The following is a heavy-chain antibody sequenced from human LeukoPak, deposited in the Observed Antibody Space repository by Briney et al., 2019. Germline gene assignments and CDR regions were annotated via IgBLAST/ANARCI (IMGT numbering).Heavy chain of an antibody. CDR3: ARDKKGGLRYFDWSRNYYYYGMDV. CDR2: ISYDGSNK. J-gene: IGHJ6*02. CDR1: GFTFSSYA. D-gene: IGHD3-9*01. V-gene: IGHV3-30*04. Sequence: PGRSLRLSCAASGFTFSSYAMHWVRQAPGKGLEWVAVISYDGSNKYYADSAKGRFTISRVNSKNTLYLQMNSLRAEDTAVYYCARDKKGGLRYFDWSRNYYYYGMDVWGQGTAVTVSS.